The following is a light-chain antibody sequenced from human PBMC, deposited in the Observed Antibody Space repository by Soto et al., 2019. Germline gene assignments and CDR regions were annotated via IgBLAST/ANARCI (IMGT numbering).Light chain of an antibody. Sequence: DIVMTQSPATLSVSPGEGATLSCRASQSVHSALAWYQQRPGQTPRLLIYDGSTRATGIPDRFSGSGSGTEYSLTIISLQSEDFAIYYCQQYGTGHPLTVGGGTKV. CDR3: QQYGTGHPLT. CDR1: QSVHSA. J-gene: IGKJ4*01. CDR2: DGS. V-gene: IGKV3-15*01.